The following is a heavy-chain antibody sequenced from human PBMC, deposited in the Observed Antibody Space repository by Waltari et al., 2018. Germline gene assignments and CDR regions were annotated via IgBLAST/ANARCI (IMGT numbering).Heavy chain of an antibody. Sequence: EVQLVESGGGLVQPGGSLRLSCAASGFTVSSSYMSWVRQAPGKGLWWVSVIYSGGSTYYADSVKGRFTISRDNSKNTLYLQMNSLRAEDTAVYHCARDPGYSSGWVEFDPWGQGTPVTVSS. CDR2: IYSGGST. CDR3: ARDPGYSSGWVEFDP. J-gene: IGHJ5*02. V-gene: IGHV3-66*01. D-gene: IGHD6-19*01. CDR1: GFTVSSSY.